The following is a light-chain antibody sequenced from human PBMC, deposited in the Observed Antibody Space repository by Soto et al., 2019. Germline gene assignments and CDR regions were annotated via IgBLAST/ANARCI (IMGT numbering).Light chain of an antibody. V-gene: IGKV4-1*01. Sequence: DIVMTQSPDSLAVSLGERATINCKSSQSVLYSSNNKNYLAWYQQKAGQPPKLLIYWASTRESGVPDRFSGSGSGTDFTLTISSLQAEDVAVYYCQQYYTTSSTFGQGTKVEIK. CDR2: WAS. CDR3: QQYYTTSST. J-gene: IGKJ1*01. CDR1: QSVLYSSNNKNY.